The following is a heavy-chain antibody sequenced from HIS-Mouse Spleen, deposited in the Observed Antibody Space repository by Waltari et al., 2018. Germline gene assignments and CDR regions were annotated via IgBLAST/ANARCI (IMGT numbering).Heavy chain of an antibody. Sequence: EVQLVESGGGLVKPGGSLRLSFAASGFTFSNAWMSWVRQAPGKGLEWVGRIKSKTEGGTTDYAAPVKGRFTISRDDSKNTLYLQMNSLKTEDTAVYYCIATTGYWGQGTLVTVSS. J-gene: IGHJ4*02. CDR1: GFTFSNAW. CDR2: IKSKTEGGTT. D-gene: IGHD3-9*01. V-gene: IGHV3-15*01. CDR3: IATTGY.